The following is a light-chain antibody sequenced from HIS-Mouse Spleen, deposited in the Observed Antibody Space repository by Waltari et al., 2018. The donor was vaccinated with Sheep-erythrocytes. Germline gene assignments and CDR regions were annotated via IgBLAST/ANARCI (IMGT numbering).Light chain of an antibody. Sequence: QSVLTQPPSASGTPGQRVTISCSGSSSNIGSNYVYWYQQLPGTAPKLLIYRNNQRPSGFPDRFSGSKSGTSAFLAISGLRSEDEADYYCAAWDDSLSGVVFGGGTKLTVL. J-gene: IGLJ2*01. CDR1: SSNIGSNY. CDR3: AAWDDSLSGVV. V-gene: IGLV1-47*01. CDR2: RNN.